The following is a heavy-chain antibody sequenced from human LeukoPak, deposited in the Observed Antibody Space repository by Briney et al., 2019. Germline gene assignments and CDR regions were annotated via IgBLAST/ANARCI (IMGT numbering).Heavy chain of an antibody. V-gene: IGHV1-8*01. Sequence: ASVKVSCKASGYTFTSYDINWVRQATGQGLEWMGWMNPNSGNTGYAQKFQGRVTMTRDTSISTAYMELSRLRSDDTAVYYCARDHRGPDYVWGSYRYLGYAFDIWGQGTMVTVSS. CDR3: ARDHRGPDYVWGSYRYLGYAFDI. J-gene: IGHJ3*02. CDR2: MNPNSGNT. D-gene: IGHD3-16*02. CDR1: GYTFTSYD.